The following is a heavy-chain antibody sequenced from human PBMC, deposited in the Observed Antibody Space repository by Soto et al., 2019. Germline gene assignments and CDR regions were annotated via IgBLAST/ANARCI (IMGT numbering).Heavy chain of an antibody. V-gene: IGHV3-48*01. CDR3: ARRIQEFDYYMDV. CDR1: GFTFSSYS. J-gene: IGHJ6*03. Sequence: GGSLRLSCAASGFTFSSYSMNWVRQAPGKGLEWVSYISSSSSTIYYADSVKGRFTISRDNAKNSLYLQMNSLRAEDTAVYYCARRIQEFDYYMDVWGKGTTVTVSS. CDR2: ISSSSSTI. D-gene: IGHD3-10*01.